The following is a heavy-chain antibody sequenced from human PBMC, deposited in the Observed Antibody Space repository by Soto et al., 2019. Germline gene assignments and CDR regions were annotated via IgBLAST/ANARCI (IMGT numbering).Heavy chain of an antibody. J-gene: IGHJ6*03. Sequence: EVQLLESGGGLVQPGGSLRLSCAASGFTFNIYAMSWVRQAPGKGLEWVSAISGSGGSTYYADSVKGRFTISRDNSKNTLYLQMNSRRPEDTAVYYCAKGTKTRYYYYYYMDVYGKGTTVTVSS. CDR2: ISGSGGST. D-gene: IGHD1-7*01. CDR3: AKGTKTRYYYYYYMDV. V-gene: IGHV3-23*01. CDR1: GFTFNIYA.